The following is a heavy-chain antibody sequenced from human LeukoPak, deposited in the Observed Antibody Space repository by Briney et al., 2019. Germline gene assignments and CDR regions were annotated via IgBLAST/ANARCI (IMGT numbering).Heavy chain of an antibody. CDR3: ARDRPGRGSFWGADY. Sequence: GSSVKVSCKASGGTFSSYAISWVRQAPGQGLEWMGRIIPILGIANYAQKFQGRVTITADKSTSTAYMELSSLRSEDTAVYYCARDRPGRGSFWGADYGAQGPRFTVP. V-gene: IGHV1-69*04. J-gene: IGHJ4*02. CDR2: IIPILGIA. D-gene: IGHD3-16*01. CDR1: GGTFSSYA.